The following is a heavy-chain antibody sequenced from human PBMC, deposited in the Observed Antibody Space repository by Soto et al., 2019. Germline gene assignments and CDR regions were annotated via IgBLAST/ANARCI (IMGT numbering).Heavy chain of an antibody. V-gene: IGHV3-21*01. D-gene: IGHD2-21*02. Sequence: EVQLVESGGGLVKPGGSLRLSCAASGFTFSSYTMHWVRQAPGKGLEWVASITSTSTYIYYIDSLKGRFTISRDNAKNSLYLQMNSLGPGDTAVYYCARDGARDRGDKGFDYWGQGTVVTVSS. J-gene: IGHJ4*02. CDR2: ITSTSTYI. CDR3: ARDGARDRGDKGFDY. CDR1: GFTFSSYT.